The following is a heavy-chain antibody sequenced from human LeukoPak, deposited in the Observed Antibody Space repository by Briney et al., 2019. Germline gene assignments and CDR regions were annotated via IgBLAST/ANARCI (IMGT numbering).Heavy chain of an antibody. CDR2: INTNTGNP. Sequence: ASVKVSCKASGYTFTSYAMNWVRQVPGQGLEWMGWINTNTGNPTYAQGFTGRFVFSLDTSVSTAYLQISSLKAEDTAVYYCARAWIAAAGLDYYYYGMDVWGQGTTVTVSS. J-gene: IGHJ6*02. V-gene: IGHV7-4-1*02. D-gene: IGHD6-13*01. CDR3: ARAWIAAAGLDYYYYGMDV. CDR1: GYTFTSYA.